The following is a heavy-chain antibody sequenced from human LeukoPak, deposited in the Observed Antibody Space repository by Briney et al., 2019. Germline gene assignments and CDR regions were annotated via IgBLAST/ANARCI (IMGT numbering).Heavy chain of an antibody. CDR1: GGTFSSYA. Sequence: SVKVSCKASGGTFSSYAISWVRQAPGQGLEWMGGIIPIFGTANYAQKFQGRVTITADESTSTAYMELSSLRSEDTAVYYCARDLVVSCSSTSCSVAPSDFWGQGTLVTVSS. V-gene: IGHV1-69*01. D-gene: IGHD2-2*01. CDR2: IIPIFGTA. J-gene: IGHJ4*02. CDR3: ARDLVVSCSSTSCSVAPSDF.